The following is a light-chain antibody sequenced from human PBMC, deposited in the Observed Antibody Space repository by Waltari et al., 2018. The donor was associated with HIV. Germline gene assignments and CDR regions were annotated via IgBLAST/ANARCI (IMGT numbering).Light chain of an antibody. CDR1: QSVSSSY. V-gene: IGKV3-20*01. CDR3: QQYGSSPRLT. J-gene: IGKJ4*01. CDR2: GAS. Sequence: IVLTQSPGTLSLSPGERATPSCRASQSVSSSYFAWYQQKPGQAPRLLIYGASSRATGIPDRFSGSGSGTDFTLTISRLEPEDFAVYYCQQYGSSPRLTVGGGTKVEIK.